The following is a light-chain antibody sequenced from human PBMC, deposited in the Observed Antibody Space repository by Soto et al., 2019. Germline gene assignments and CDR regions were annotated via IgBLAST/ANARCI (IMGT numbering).Light chain of an antibody. V-gene: IGKV3-11*01. CDR3: QQRSNWPPGLT. CDR1: QSISTY. J-gene: IGKJ4*01. CDR2: DVS. Sequence: EIVLTQSPATLSLSPGEIATLSCRASQSISTYLAWYQQKPGQAPRLLICDVSKRAAGVPARFSGGGSGTDFTLTISSLEPEDFAVYYCQQRSNWPPGLTFGGGTKVEI.